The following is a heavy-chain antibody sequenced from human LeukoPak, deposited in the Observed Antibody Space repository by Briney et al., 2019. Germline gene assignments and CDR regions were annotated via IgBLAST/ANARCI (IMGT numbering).Heavy chain of an antibody. J-gene: IGHJ4*02. D-gene: IGHD3-10*01. CDR1: GYTFTSYY. Sequence: GASVKVSCNASGYTFTSYYMHWVRQAPGQGLEWMGIINPSGGSTSYAQKFQGRVTMTRDMSTSTVYMELSSLRSEDTAVYYCARADPLWFGTPAQYYFDYWGQGTLVTVSS. CDR3: ARADPLWFGTPAQYYFDY. V-gene: IGHV1-46*01. CDR2: INPSGGST.